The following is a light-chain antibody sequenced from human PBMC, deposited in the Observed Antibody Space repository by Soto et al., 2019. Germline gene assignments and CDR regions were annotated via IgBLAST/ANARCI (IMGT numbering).Light chain of an antibody. CDR1: SSDGCAYTS. CDR3: SSYTSSSTLDYV. Sequence: ELTKAASVSGCPGQAITISGTGTSSDGCAYTSVSWYQQHPGKAPKLMIYDVSNRPSGVSNRFSGSKSGNTASLTISGLQAEDEADYYCSSYTSSSTLDYVFGTGTTVTVL. J-gene: IGLJ1*01. V-gene: IGLV2-14*01. CDR2: DVS.